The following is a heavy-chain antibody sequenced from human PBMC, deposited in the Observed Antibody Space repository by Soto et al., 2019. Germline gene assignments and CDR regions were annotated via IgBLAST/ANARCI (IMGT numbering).Heavy chain of an antibody. D-gene: IGHD6-19*01. V-gene: IGHV4-30-4*01. Sequence: QVQLQESGPGLVKPSQTLSLTCTVSGGSISSGDSYWSWIRQPPGKGLEWIGYIYYSGSTYYNPSLESRVTIXXDXSXXQFSLKLSSVTDADTAVYYCARVPPYSSGFGGSDYWGQGTLATVSS. CDR1: GGSISSGDSY. CDR3: ARVPPYSSGFGGSDY. CDR2: IYYSGST. J-gene: IGHJ4*02.